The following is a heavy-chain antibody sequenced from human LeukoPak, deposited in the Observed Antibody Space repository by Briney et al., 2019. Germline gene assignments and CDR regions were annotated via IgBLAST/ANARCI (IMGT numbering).Heavy chain of an antibody. D-gene: IGHD4-17*01. CDR1: GYTFNTYG. CDR2: ISPYNGNT. V-gene: IGHV1-18*01. CDR3: ARDMAPLLYDYGDKGGFDY. Sequence: ASVKVSCKPYGYTFNTYGITWVRQAPGQGLEWMGWISPYNGNTNYAQKFQGRVTLTTDTSTSTAYMELRSLRSDDTAVYYCARDMAPLLYDYGDKGGFDYWGQGTLVTVSS. J-gene: IGHJ4*02.